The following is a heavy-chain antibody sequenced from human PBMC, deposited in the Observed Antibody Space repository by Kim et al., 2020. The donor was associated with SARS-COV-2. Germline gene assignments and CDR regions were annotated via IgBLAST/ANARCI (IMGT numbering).Heavy chain of an antibody. V-gene: IGHV5-10-1*01. D-gene: IGHD5-12*01. CDR2: IDPSDSYT. J-gene: IGHJ4*02. CDR1: GYSFTSYW. Sequence: GESLKISCKGSGYSFTSYWISWVRQMPGKGLEWMGRIDPSDSYTNYSPSFQGHVTISADKSISTAYLQWSSLKASDTAMYYCARQPDGRYSGYDGWLYFDYWGQGTLVTVSS. CDR3: ARQPDGRYSGYDGWLYFDY.